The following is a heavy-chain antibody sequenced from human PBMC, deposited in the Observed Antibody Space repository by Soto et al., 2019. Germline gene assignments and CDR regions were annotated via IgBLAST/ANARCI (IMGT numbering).Heavy chain of an antibody. CDR3: ARDRVVVVAAINVGHADY. Sequence: GGSLRLSCAASGFTFSSYAMHWVRQAPGKGLEWVAVISYDGSNKYYADSVKGRFTISRDNSKNTLYLQMNSLRAEDTAVYYCARDRVVVVAAINVGHADYWGQGTLVTVSS. D-gene: IGHD2-15*01. CDR2: ISYDGSNK. CDR1: GFTFSSYA. J-gene: IGHJ4*02. V-gene: IGHV3-30-3*01.